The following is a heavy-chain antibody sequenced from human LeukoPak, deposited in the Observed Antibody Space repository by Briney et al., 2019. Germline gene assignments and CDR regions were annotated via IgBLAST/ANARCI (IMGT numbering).Heavy chain of an antibody. J-gene: IGHJ3*02. D-gene: IGHD6-13*01. V-gene: IGHV1-18*01. CDR3: AREIAAAGNDAFDI. CDR1: GYTFTSYG. Sequence: ASVKVSCKAPGYTFTSYGISWVRQAPGQGLEWMGWISAYNGNTNYAQKLQGRVTMTTDTSTSTAYMELRSLRSDDTAVYYCAREIAAAGNDAFDIWGQGTMVTVSS. CDR2: ISAYNGNT.